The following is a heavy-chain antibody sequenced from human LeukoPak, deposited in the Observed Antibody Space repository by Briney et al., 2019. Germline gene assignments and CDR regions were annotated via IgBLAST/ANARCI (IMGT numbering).Heavy chain of an antibody. V-gene: IGHV4-39*01. CDR1: SASITSSPYF. Sequence: SETLSLTCTVSSASITSSPYFWGWIHQSPGKGLEWIGSISYSGTTYYNPSLKSRVTISVDTSKNQFSLKLNSVTAADTAVLYCAANSADYNTLGSSYKVWGQGTLVTVSS. J-gene: IGHJ4*02. CDR3: AANSADYNTLGSSYKV. CDR2: ISYSGTT. D-gene: IGHD3-10*01.